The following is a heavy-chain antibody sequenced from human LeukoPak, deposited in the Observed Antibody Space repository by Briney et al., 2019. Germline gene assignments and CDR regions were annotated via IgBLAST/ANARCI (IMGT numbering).Heavy chain of an antibody. CDR3: AREDGEGGGFDY. V-gene: IGHV1-2*02. Sequence: ASVKLSCKASGYTFTGYYMHWVRQAPGQGLEWMGWINPNSGGPNYAQTFQGRVTMTRDTSISTAYMELSTLRSHDTAVYYCAREDGEGGGFDYWGQGTLVAVSS. CDR1: GYTFTGYY. J-gene: IGHJ4*02. D-gene: IGHD2-15*01. CDR2: INPNSGGP.